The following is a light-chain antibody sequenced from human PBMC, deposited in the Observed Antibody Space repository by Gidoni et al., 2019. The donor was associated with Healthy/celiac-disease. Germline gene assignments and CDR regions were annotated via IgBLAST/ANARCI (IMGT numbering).Light chain of an antibody. Sequence: DIQLTQSPSFLSASVGDRVTITCRASQGISSYLAWYQQKPGKAPKLLIYAASTLQSGVPSRFSGSGSGTEFTLTISSLQPEDFATYYCQQRKSDFWAFGPGTKVEIK. CDR1: QGISSY. CDR3: QQRKSDFWA. CDR2: AAS. V-gene: IGKV1-9*01. J-gene: IGKJ3*01.